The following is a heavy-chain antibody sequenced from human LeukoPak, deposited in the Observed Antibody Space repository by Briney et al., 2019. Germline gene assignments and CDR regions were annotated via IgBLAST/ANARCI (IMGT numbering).Heavy chain of an antibody. CDR1: GFTFSSYA. CDR2: ISGSGGST. CDR3: AKFIENIVVVPAARGHYGMAV. D-gene: IGHD2-2*01. Sequence: PGGSVRLSCAASGFTFSSYAMSWVRQAPGKGLEWVSAISGSGGSTYYADSVKGRFTISRDNSKNTLYLQMNSLRAEDTAVYYCAKFIENIVVVPAARGHYGMAVWGQGTTVTVSS. V-gene: IGHV3-23*01. J-gene: IGHJ6*02.